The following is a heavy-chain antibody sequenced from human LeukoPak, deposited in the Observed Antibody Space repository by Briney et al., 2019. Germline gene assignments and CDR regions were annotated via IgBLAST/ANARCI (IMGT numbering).Heavy chain of an antibody. CDR3: ARDLWDSSGYSFDC. J-gene: IGHJ4*02. CDR1: GFTFSSYA. V-gene: IGHV3-23*01. D-gene: IGHD3-22*01. Sequence: GGSLRLSCAASGFTFSSYAMSWVRQAPGKGLEWVSAISGSGGSTYYADSVKGRFSISRDNSKNTLYLQMSSLGAEDTAVYYCARDLWDSSGYSFDCWGQGTLVTVSS. CDR2: ISGSGGST.